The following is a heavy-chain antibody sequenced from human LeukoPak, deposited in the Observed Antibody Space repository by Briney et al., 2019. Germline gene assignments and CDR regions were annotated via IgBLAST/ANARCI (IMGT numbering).Heavy chain of an antibody. V-gene: IGHV1-2*02. Sequence: ASVKVSCKVSGYTLTELSMHWVRQAPGQGLEWMGWINPNSGGTNYAQKFQGRVTMTRDTSISTAYMELSRLRSDDTAVYYCARDDCSGGSCYSYFDYWGQGTLVTVSS. CDR2: INPNSGGT. D-gene: IGHD2-15*01. CDR1: GYTLTELS. J-gene: IGHJ4*02. CDR3: ARDDCSGGSCYSYFDY.